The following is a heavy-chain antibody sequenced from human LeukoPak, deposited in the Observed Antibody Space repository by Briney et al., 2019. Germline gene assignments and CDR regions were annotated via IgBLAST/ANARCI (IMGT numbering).Heavy chain of an antibody. Sequence: ASVKVSCKASEYSFSGYYMHWVRQAPGQGLEWLGWINPNSGGTNYAQKFQGRVTMTRDTSINTAYMELSRLRSDDTAVYYCAKGEYDYVWGTYRPNSFDYWGQGTLVTVSS. CDR3: AKGEYDYVWGTYRPNSFDY. V-gene: IGHV1-2*02. J-gene: IGHJ4*02. CDR2: INPNSGGT. D-gene: IGHD3-16*02. CDR1: EYSFSGYY.